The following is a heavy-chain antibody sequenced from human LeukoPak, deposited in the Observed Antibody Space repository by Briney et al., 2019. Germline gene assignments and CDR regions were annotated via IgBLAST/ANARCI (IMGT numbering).Heavy chain of an antibody. CDR1: GYTFTGYY. V-gene: IGHV1-2*06. Sequence: GASVKVSCKASGYTFTGYYMHWVRQAPGQGLEWMGRINPNSGGTNYAQKFQGRVTMTRDTSTSTAYMELSRLRSDDTAVYYCARVGRYYGSGSYYGYWGQGTLVTVSS. J-gene: IGHJ4*02. CDR3: ARVGRYYGSGSYYGY. CDR2: INPNSGGT. D-gene: IGHD3-10*01.